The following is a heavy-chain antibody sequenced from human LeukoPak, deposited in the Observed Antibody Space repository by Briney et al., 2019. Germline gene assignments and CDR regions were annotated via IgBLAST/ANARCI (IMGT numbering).Heavy chain of an antibody. Sequence: ASVKVSCKASGYTFTGYYMHWVRQAPGQGLEWMGCINPNSGGTNYAQKFYGRVTLTRDTSNSTAYMELSRLRYDDAAVYYCARDKDQLLVFDYGGQGTLVTVSS. J-gene: IGHJ4*02. CDR2: INPNSGGT. CDR3: ARDKDQLLVFDY. D-gene: IGHD2-2*01. V-gene: IGHV1-2*02. CDR1: GYTFTGYY.